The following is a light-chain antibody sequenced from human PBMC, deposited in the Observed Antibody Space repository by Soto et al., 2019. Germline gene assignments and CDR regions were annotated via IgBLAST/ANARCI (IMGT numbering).Light chain of an antibody. Sequence: EIVLTPSPSTLSVYPWDRATLSCLASQNISRSLAWYQQKPGQGPSLLIYGTSTRAGGVPARFSGGGSGTEFTLTIPSLQSEDFAVYYCHQDNGWSRPVGQGSKVDIK. V-gene: IGKV3-15*01. CDR2: GTS. CDR3: HQDNGWSRP. J-gene: IGKJ1*01. CDR1: QNISRS.